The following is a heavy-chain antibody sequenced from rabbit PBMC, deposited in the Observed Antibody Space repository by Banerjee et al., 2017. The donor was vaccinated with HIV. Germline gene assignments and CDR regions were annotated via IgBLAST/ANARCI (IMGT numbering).Heavy chain of an antibody. D-gene: IGHD4-2*01. V-gene: IGHV1S45*01. Sequence: QEQLVESGGGLVKPGTSLILTCKASGFSFSSGVDMCWVRQAPGKGLEWIACIYAGSSGSTYYASWAKGRFTISVTSSTTVTLQMTSLTAADTATYFCARGYGGYAGYDYANLWGPGTLVTVS. J-gene: IGHJ4*01. CDR2: IYAGSSGST. CDR3: ARGYGGYAGYDYANL. CDR1: GFSFSSGVD.